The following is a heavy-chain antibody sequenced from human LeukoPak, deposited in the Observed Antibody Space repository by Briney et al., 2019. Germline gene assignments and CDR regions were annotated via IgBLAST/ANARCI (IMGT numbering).Heavy chain of an antibody. CDR1: GFTFSNYA. D-gene: IGHD6-19*01. Sequence: GRSLRLSCAASGFTFSNYAMHWVRQAPGKGLEWVAVISYDGSDKYYADSVKGRLTISRDNSKNTLYLQMNSLRPEDTAVYYCARDWGRRYSSGWYGDFDYWGQGTLVTVSS. V-gene: IGHV3-30-3*01. J-gene: IGHJ4*02. CDR3: ARDWGRRYSSGWYGDFDY. CDR2: ISYDGSDK.